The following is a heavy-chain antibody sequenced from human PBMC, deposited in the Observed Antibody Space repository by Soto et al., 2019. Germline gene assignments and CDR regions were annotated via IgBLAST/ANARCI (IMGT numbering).Heavy chain of an antibody. CDR3: AKRFCTSTTCLSLDFYYYIGV. J-gene: IGHJ6*03. V-gene: IGHV3-23*01. CDR1: GFTFSSYA. CDR2: ISGSGDRT. Sequence: GESLKISCAASGFTFSSYALSWVRQAPGKGLEWVSGISGSGDRTNYADSVKGRFTISRDNSENTVYLQMNSLRAEDTAVYYCAKRFCTSTTCLSLDFYYYIGVWGEGTTVTVSS. D-gene: IGHD2-2*01.